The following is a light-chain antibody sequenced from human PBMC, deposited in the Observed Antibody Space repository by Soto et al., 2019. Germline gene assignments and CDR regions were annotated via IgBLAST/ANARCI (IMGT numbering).Light chain of an antibody. J-gene: IGLJ1*01. CDR1: SSDVGSYNL. CDR2: EGS. Sequence: QSALTQPASVSGSPGQSITISCTGTSSDVGSYNLVSWYQQHPGKAPKLMINEGSKRPSGISNRFSGSKSGNTASLTISGLQAEDEAEYYCCSYADSSRIYVFGSGTKLTVL. CDR3: CSYADSSRIYV. V-gene: IGLV2-23*01.